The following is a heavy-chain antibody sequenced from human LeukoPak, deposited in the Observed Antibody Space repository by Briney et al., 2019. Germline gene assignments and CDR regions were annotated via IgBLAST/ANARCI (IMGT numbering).Heavy chain of an antibody. CDR2: IYYSGST. J-gene: IGHJ5*02. V-gene: IGHV4-31*03. D-gene: IGHD2-2*01. CDR1: GGSISSGGYY. Sequence: PSETVSLTCTVSGGSISSGGYYWSWVRQHPGRGVEWVGYIYYSGSTYYNPSLKSRVTISVDTSKNQFSLKLSSVTAADTAVYYCARQLLLPPDWFDPWGQGTLVTVSA. CDR3: ARQLLLPPDWFDP.